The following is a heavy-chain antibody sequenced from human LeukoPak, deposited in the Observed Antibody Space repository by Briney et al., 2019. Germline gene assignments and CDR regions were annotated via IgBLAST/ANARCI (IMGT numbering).Heavy chain of an antibody. D-gene: IGHD6-13*01. J-gene: IGHJ4*02. CDR3: ARERPPGDSSNWFLEGYFDI. V-gene: IGHV1-69*05. CDR1: GYTFTSYD. CDR2: IIPIFGTA. Sequence: GASVKVSCKASGYTFTSYDINWVRQAPGQGLEWMGRIIPIFGTANYAQKFQGRVTITTDESTSTAYMELSTLRSDDTAVYYCARERPPGDSSNWFLEGYFDIWGQGTLVTVSS.